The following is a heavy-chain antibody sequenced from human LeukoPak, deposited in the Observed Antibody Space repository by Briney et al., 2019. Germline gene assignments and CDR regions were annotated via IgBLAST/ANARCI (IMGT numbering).Heavy chain of an antibody. V-gene: IGHV4-34*01. CDR3: ARRSGLTLVRGLITWWFDP. Sequence: SETLSLTCAVYGGSFSGYYWSWIRQPPGKGLEWIGEINHSGSTNYNPSLKSRVTISVDTSKNQFSLKLNSVTAADAAVYYCARRSGLTLVRGLITWWFDPWGQGTLVTVSS. CDR1: GGSFSGYY. CDR2: INHSGST. J-gene: IGHJ5*02. D-gene: IGHD3-10*01.